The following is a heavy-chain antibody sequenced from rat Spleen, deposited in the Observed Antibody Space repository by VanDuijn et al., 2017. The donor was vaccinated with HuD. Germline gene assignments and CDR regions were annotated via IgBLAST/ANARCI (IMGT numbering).Heavy chain of an antibody. J-gene: IGHJ4*01. CDR2: ISWGGSST. CDR3: TRVTMMVIRGVMDA. V-gene: IGHV5-36*01. D-gene: IGHD1-12*03. Sequence: EVKLVESGGGLVQPGRSLKLSCAASGFTFDDYGMAWVRQAPKNGLEWVASISWGGSSTYYPDNVKGRFTISRDNAKNALYLQMNNLRSEDTAIYYCTRVTMMVIRGVMDAWGQGASVTVSS. CDR1: GFTFDDYG.